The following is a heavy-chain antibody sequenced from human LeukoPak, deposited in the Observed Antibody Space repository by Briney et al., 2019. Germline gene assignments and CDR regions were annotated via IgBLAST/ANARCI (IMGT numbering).Heavy chain of an antibody. D-gene: IGHD6-13*01. V-gene: IGHV3-23*01. CDR1: GFTFSSYA. CDR2: ISGSGGST. J-gene: IGHJ6*02. CDR3: AKDLGIAAAGYYYYGTDV. Sequence: GGSLRLSCAASGFTFSSYAMSWVRQAPGKGLEWVSAISGSGGSTYYADSVKGRFTISRDNSKNTLYLQMNSLRAEDTAVYYCAKDLGIAAAGYYYYGTDVWGQGTTVTVSS.